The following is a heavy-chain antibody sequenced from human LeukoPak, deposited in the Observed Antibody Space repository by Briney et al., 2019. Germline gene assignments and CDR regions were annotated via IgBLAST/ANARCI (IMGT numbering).Heavy chain of an antibody. J-gene: IGHJ5*02. CDR1: GGSISSGDYY. CDR3: ARDSRYSSGWYGFDP. V-gene: IGHV4-30-4*01. CDR2: IYYSGST. D-gene: IGHD6-19*01. Sequence: SQTLSLTCTVSGGSISSGDYYWSWIRQPPGKGLEWIGYIYYSGSTYYNPSLKSRVTISVDTSKNQFSLKLSSVTAADTAVYYCARDSRYSSGWYGFDPWGQGTLVTVSS.